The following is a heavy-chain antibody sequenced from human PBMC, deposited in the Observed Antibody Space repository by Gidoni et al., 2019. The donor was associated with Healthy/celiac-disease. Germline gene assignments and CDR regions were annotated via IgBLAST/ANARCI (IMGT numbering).Heavy chain of an antibody. Sequence: EVQLVESGGGLVKPGGSLRLPGAASGGTFSSYSMNWVRQAPGKGLEWVSSISSSSSYLSYAVSVQGRFTISRDNAKTSLYLQLHSLRAEDPAVYYCASDFWSAWWGMDVLGQGTTVTVSS. CDR3: ASDFWSAWWGMDV. CDR1: GGTFSSYS. V-gene: IGHV3-21*01. CDR2: ISSSSSYL. J-gene: IGHJ6*02. D-gene: IGHD3-3*01.